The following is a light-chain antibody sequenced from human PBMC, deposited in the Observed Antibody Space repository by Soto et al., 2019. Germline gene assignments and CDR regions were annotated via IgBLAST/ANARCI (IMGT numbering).Light chain of an antibody. V-gene: IGKV3-15*01. J-gene: IGKJ2*01. CDR2: GST. CDR1: QSVVSN. CDR3: LQYNNWPYT. Sequence: EIVMTQSPATLSVSPGERATLSCRASQSVVSNLAWYQQKPGQGPRLLIYGSTTRATGIPARFSVHWSETEFTLPISSLQSEDFAFYYCLQYNNWPYTFGQGTKLEIK.